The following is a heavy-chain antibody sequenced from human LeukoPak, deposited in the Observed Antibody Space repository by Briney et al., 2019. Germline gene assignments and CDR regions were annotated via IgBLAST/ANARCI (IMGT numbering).Heavy chain of an antibody. J-gene: IGHJ3*02. V-gene: IGHV4-59*08. CDR3: ARAVADAFDI. CDR1: GGSISSYY. CDR2: IYYSGST. D-gene: IGHD6-19*01. Sequence: PLETLSLTCTVSGGSISSYYWSWIRQPPGKGLEWIGYIYYSGSTNYNPSLKSRVTISVDTSKNQFSLKLSSVTAADTAVYYCARAVADAFDIWGQGTMVTVSS.